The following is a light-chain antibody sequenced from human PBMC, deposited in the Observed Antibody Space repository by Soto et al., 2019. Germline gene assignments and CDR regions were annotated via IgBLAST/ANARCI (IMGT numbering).Light chain of an antibody. J-gene: IGKJ1*01. CDR1: QSVSSSY. V-gene: IGKV3-20*01. CDR2: GAS. CDR3: QQYGRSPWT. Sequence: EIVLTQSPGTLSLSPGERATLYCRSSQSVSSSYLAWYQQKPGQAPRLLIYGASSRATGIPDRFSGSGSGTDFTLTISRLEPEDFGVYYCQQYGRSPWTFGQGTKVDI.